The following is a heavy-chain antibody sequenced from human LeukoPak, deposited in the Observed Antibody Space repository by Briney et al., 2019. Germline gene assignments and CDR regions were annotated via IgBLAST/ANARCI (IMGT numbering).Heavy chain of an antibody. D-gene: IGHD1-26*01. CDR1: GFTFSSYS. CDR3: ARDPYSGSYGSTYYYFMDV. CDR2: ISSLSGTI. J-gene: IGHJ6*03. Sequence: GGSLRLSCAASGFTFSSYSMNWVRQAPGEGLEWVSYISSLSGTIYYADSVKGRFTISRDNAKNSLYLQMDSLRAEDTAVYYCARDPYSGSYGSTYYYFMDVWGKGTTVTISS. V-gene: IGHV3-48*01.